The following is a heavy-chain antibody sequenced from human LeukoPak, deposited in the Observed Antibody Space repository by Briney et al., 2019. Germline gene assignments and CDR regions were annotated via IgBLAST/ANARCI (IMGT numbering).Heavy chain of an antibody. J-gene: IGHJ4*02. Sequence: GGSLRLSCAASGFTFSSYWMSWVRQAPGKGLEWVANIKQDGSEKYYVDSVKGRFTISRDNAKNSLYLQMNSLRAEDMAVYYCAKDRLDYDFWSGYYYYWGQGTLVTVSS. CDR1: GFTFSSYW. V-gene: IGHV3-7*01. D-gene: IGHD3-3*01. CDR2: IKQDGSEK. CDR3: AKDRLDYDFWSGYYYY.